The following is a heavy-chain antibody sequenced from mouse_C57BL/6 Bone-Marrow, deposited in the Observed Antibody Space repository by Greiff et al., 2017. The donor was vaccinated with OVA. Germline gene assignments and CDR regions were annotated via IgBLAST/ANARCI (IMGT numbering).Heavy chain of an antibody. D-gene: IGHD2-1*01. V-gene: IGHV1-4*01. J-gene: IGHJ2*01. CDR1: GYTFTSYT. CDR2: INPSSGYT. CDR3: ATIYGNYFDY. Sequence: QVQLQQSGAELARPGASVKMSCKASGYTFTSYTMHWVKQRPGQGLEWIGYINPSSGYTKYNQKFKDKATLTADKSSSTAYMQLSSLTSKDSAVYYCATIYGNYFDYWGQGTTLTVSS.